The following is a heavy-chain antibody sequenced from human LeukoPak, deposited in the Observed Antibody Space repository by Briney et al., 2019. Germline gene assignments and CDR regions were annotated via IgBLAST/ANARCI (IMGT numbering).Heavy chain of an antibody. J-gene: IGHJ4*02. Sequence: ASVKVSCKASGYTFTSYYMHWVRQAPGQGLEWMGIINPSGGSTSYAQKFQGRVTMTRDMSTSTVYMELSSLGSEDTAVYYCARDSRMGLPAAGYWGQGTLVTVSS. CDR2: INPSGGST. CDR3: ARDSRMGLPAAGY. V-gene: IGHV1-46*01. CDR1: GYTFTSYY. D-gene: IGHD2-2*01.